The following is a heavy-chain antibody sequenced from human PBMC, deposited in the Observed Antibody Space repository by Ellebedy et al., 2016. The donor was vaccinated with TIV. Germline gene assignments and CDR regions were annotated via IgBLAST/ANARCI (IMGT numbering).Heavy chain of an antibody. J-gene: IGHJ4*02. CDR2: ISYDGSNK. CDR1: GFTFSSYA. V-gene: IGHV3-30*04. D-gene: IGHD2-2*01. CDR3: ARVQGDIVVVPAAASDY. Sequence: GGSLRLXCAASGFTFSSYAMHWVRQAPGKGLEWVAVISYDGSNKYYADSVKGRFTISRDNSKNTLYLQMNSLRAEDTAVYYCARVQGDIVVVPAAASDYWGQGTLVTVSS.